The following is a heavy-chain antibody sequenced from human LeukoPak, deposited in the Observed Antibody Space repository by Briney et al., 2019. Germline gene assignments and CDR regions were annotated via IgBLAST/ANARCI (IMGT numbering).Heavy chain of an antibody. CDR1: GFTVSSSH. J-gene: IGHJ3*02. Sequence: PGGSLRPSCAASGFTVSSSHMTWVRQAPGRGLEWVSIYSGGSTYYADSVQGRFTISRDNSKNMLYLQMNSLRAEDMAVYYCATAFSYAFHIWGQGTMVTVSS. V-gene: IGHV3-66*01. CDR2: YSGGST. CDR3: ATAFSYAFHI.